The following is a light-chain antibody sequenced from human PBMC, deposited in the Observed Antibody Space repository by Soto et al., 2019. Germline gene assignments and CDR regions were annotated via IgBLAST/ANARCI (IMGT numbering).Light chain of an antibody. CDR3: QQYDSYSSGP. Sequence: DIKLTQSPSTLSASVGDPVTVTCLASQSVSGWLAWYQQKPGKAPKVLIFDASSLKTGVPSRFSGSGSGTEFTLTISNLQPDDFATYYCQQYDSYSSGPFGQGTKVDIK. CDR1: QSVSGW. CDR2: DAS. J-gene: IGKJ1*01. V-gene: IGKV1-5*01.